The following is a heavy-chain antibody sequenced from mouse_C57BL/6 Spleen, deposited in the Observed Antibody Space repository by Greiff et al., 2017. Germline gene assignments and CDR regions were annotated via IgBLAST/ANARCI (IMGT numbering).Heavy chain of an antibody. J-gene: IGHJ3*01. V-gene: IGHV1-22*01. D-gene: IGHD1-1*01. CDR1: GYTFTDYN. CDR3: VYGSSPDWFAY. CDR2: INPNNGGT. Sequence: EVQLQQSGPELVKPGASVKMSCKASGYTFTDYNMHWVKQSHGKSLEWIGYINPNNGGTSYNQKFKGKATLTVNKSSSTAYMELRSLTSEDSAVYYCVYGSSPDWFAYWGQGTLVTVSA.